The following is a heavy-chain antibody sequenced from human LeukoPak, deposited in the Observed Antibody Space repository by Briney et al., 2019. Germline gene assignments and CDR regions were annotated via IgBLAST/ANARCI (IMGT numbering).Heavy chain of an antibody. V-gene: IGHV3-7*01. D-gene: IGHD1-26*01. CDR2: MNQDGSEK. Sequence: GGSLRLSCVASGFTFSGYWMRWVRQAPGKGLECVANMNQDGSEKYYVDSVKGRFTISRDNAKNSLALQMNSLRAEDTAVYYCARVRGSFSLDYWGQGTLVSASS. J-gene: IGHJ4*02. CDR3: ARVRGSFSLDY. CDR1: GFTFSGYW.